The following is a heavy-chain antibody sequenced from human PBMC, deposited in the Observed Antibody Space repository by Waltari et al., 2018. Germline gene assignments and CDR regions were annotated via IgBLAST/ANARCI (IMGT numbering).Heavy chain of an antibody. CDR3: ATYSGASVVTSAFDV. CDR2: FPYSGTT. J-gene: IGHJ3*01. V-gene: IGHV4-39*01. Sequence: GGFLRSPGRVLRWSRAFPYSGTTYNSPSLKGRVSISRYTSKNQVSLILRSVTAADMAVYYCATYSGASVVTSAFDVWGQGTIVTVSS. D-gene: IGHD1-26*01.